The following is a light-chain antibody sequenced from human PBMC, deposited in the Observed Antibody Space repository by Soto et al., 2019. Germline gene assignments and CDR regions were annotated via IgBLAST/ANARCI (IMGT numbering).Light chain of an antibody. CDR1: SSDVGAYNY. J-gene: IGLJ1*01. CDR2: DVS. CDR3: SSYTGSSTLYV. V-gene: IGLV2-14*01. Sequence: QSVLTQPASVSGSPGQSITISCTGTSSDVGAYNYVSWYQQHPGKAPKLMIYDVSNRPSGVSNRFSGSKSGNTASLTISGLQAEDEADYYCSSYTGSSTLYVFGTGTRSPS.